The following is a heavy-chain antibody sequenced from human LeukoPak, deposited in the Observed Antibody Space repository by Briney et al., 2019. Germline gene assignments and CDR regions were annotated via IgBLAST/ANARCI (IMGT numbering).Heavy chain of an antibody. CDR1: GGSISSYY. CDR3: ARSAAAGPLGALYYYGLDV. CDR2: IYYSGST. V-gene: IGHV4-59*08. J-gene: IGHJ6*02. Sequence: SETLSLTCTVSGGSISSYYWSWIRQPPGKGLEWIGYIYYSGSTNYNPSLKSRVTISVDTSKNQFSLKLSSVTAADTAVYYCARSAAAGPLGALYYYGLDVWGQGTTVTVSS. D-gene: IGHD6-13*01.